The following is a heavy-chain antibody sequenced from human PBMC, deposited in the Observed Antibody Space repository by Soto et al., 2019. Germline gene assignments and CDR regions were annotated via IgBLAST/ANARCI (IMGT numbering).Heavy chain of an antibody. J-gene: IGHJ4*02. D-gene: IGHD3-10*01. CDR1: GFSLSDFG. Sequence: QIQLVQSGAEVKKPGASVKVSCKASGFSLSDFGISWVRQAPGQGLEWMGWISGYNGDTNYAQNIQGRVTMTTDTSTHTAYMELRSLTYDDTAVYYCAKTIGGLKSTRSRQLGERHWGQGTLVTVSS. V-gene: IGHV1-18*01. CDR2: ISGYNGDT. CDR3: AKTIGGLKSTRSRQLGERH.